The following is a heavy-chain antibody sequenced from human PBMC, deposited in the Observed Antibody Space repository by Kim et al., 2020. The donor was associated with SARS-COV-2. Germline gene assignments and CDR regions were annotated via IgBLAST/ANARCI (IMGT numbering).Heavy chain of an antibody. CDR1: GYTFTGYY. Sequence: ASVKVSCKASGYTFTGYYMHWVRQAPGQGLEWMGRINPNSGGTNYAQKSQGRVTMTRDTSISTAYMELSRLRSDDTALYYCARDGSIALASTYGDYLGQGKLVTVTS. CDR3: ARDGSIALASTYGDY. D-gene: IGHD6-19*01. J-gene: IGHJ4*02. V-gene: IGHV1-2*06. CDR2: INPNSGGT.